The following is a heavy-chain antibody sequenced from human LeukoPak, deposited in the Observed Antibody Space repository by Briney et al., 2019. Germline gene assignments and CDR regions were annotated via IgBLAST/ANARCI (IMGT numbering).Heavy chain of an antibody. CDR1: GGSISSYY. J-gene: IGHJ4*02. CDR2: IYYSGST. V-gene: IGHV4-59*01. D-gene: IGHD4-23*01. CDR3: ARRAGGYSHPYNY. Sequence: SETLSLTCTVSGGSISSYYWSWIRQPPGKGLEWIGYIYYSGSTNYNPSLKSRVTISVDTSKNQFSLKLSSVTAADTAVYYCARRAGGYSHPYNYWGQGILVTVSS.